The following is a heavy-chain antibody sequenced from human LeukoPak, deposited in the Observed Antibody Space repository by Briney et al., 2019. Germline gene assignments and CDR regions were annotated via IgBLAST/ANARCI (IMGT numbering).Heavy chain of an antibody. Sequence: PSETLSLTCAVSGGSISTGGYSWSWIRQPPGRGLEWIGYIYPSGNTYYNPSLKSRVTISIDRSKNQFPLKLTSVTAADTAVYYCASLSSIAAPSSQIDYWGQGTLVTVSS. D-gene: IGHD6-6*01. CDR1: GGSISTGGYS. V-gene: IGHV4-30-2*01. CDR2: IYPSGNT. CDR3: ASLSSIAAPSSQIDY. J-gene: IGHJ4*02.